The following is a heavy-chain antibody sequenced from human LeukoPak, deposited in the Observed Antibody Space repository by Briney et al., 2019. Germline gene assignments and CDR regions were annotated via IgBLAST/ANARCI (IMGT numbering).Heavy chain of an antibody. CDR3: ARGPSSLYYYMDV. Sequence: GGSLRLSCAASGFTFSNYVMSWVRQAPGKGLEWVSGISSSGGSTYYAESVKGRFTISRDDSKNTLYLQMNSLRAEDTAVFYCARGPSSLYYYMDVWGKGTTVTVSS. V-gene: IGHV3-23*01. D-gene: IGHD2-2*01. CDR1: GFTFSNYV. J-gene: IGHJ6*03. CDR2: ISSSGGST.